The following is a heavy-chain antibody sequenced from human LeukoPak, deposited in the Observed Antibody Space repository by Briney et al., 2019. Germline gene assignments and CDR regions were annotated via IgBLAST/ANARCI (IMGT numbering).Heavy chain of an antibody. J-gene: IGHJ4*02. CDR1: GYTFTSYG. D-gene: IGHD3-3*01. V-gene: IGHV1-18*01. CDR2: ISAYNGNT. Sequence: GASVKVSCKASGYTFTSYGISWVRQAPGQGLEWMGWISAYNGNTNYAQKLQGRVTMTTDTSTSTAYMELRSLRSNDTAVYYCARGNTYYDFWSGYYPFDYWGQGTLVTVSS. CDR3: ARGNTYYDFWSGYYPFDY.